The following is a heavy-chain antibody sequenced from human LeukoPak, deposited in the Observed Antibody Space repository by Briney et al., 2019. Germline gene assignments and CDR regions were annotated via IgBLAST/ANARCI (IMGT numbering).Heavy chain of an antibody. CDR2: INSDGSST. CDR3: AREGSGYYTGG. J-gene: IGHJ4*02. CDR1: GFTFSSYW. D-gene: IGHD3-3*01. V-gene: IGHV3-74*01. Sequence: GGSLRLSCAASGFTFSSYWMHWVRQAPGKGLVWVSRINSDGSSTSYADSVKGRFTIPRDNAKNTLYLQMNSLRAEDTAVYYCAREGSGYYTGGWGQGTLVTVSS.